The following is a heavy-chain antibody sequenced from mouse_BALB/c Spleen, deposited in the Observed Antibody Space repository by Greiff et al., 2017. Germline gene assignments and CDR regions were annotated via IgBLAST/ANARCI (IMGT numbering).Heavy chain of an antibody. D-gene: IGHD1-1*01. CDR1: GYAFTNYL. Sequence: QVQLQQSGAELVRPGTSVKVSCKASGYAFTNYLIEWVKQRPGQGLEWIGVINPGSGGTNYNEKFKGKATLTADKSSSTAYMQLSSLTSDDSAVYFCARSGTVEYFDVWGEGTTVTVSS. V-gene: IGHV1-54*01. CDR2: INPGSGGT. CDR3: ARSGTVEYFDV. J-gene: IGHJ1*01.